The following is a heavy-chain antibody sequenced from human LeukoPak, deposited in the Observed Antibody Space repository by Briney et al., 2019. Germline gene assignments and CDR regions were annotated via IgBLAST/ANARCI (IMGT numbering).Heavy chain of an antibody. CDR1: GGSISSSSYY. D-gene: IGHD3-10*01. V-gene: IGHV4-39*07. CDR3: ARGTYYDI. CDR2: IYYSGST. Sequence: SETLSLTCTVSGGSISSSSYYWGWIRQPPGKGLGWIGSIYYSGSTYYNPSLKSRVTISVDTSKNQFSLKLSSVTAADTAVYYCARGTYYDIWGQGTMVTVSS. J-gene: IGHJ3*02.